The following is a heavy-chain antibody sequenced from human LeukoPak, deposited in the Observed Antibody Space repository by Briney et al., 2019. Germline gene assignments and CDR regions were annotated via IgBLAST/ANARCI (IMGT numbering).Heavy chain of an antibody. Sequence: GGSLRLSCAASGLTVSSNHMSGGRQAPGKGREWISVIYGGADTYYADSVKGRFTISRDNSKNTLYLHLNSLRAEDTAVYYCARVDFRGGYYDILTGYYPNHGMDVWGQGTTVPVSS. V-gene: IGHV3-53*01. CDR1: GLTVSSNH. D-gene: IGHD3-9*01. CDR3: ARVDFRGGYYDILTGYYPNHGMDV. J-gene: IGHJ6*02. CDR2: IYGGADT.